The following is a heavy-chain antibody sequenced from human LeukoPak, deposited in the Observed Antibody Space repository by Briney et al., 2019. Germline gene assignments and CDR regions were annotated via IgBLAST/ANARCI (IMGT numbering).Heavy chain of an antibody. D-gene: IGHD2/OR15-2a*01. CDR2: IYNSANT. V-gene: IGHV4-39*07. CDR3: VRDHLYGLNPNNWFAP. J-gene: IGHJ5*02. CDR1: GDSISKDFYC. Sequence: SETLSLTCTVSGDSISKDFYCWAWIRQPPGKRLEWIGTIYNSANTYYNPPLKSRVAMSVDTSKNQISLTLTPVTAADTAVYYCVRDHLYGLNPNNWFAPWGQGTLVTVSS.